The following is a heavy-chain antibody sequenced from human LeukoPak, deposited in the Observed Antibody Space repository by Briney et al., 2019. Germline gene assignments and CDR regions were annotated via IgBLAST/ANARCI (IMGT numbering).Heavy chain of an antibody. CDR3: ATYSVLGETPRGHFDY. CDR2: ISGSGGST. CDR1: GFTFSCYP. J-gene: IGHJ4*02. D-gene: IGHD3-10*02. V-gene: IGHV3-23*01. Sequence: GGSLRLSCAASGFTFSCYPMTWVRQAPGKGLEWVSAISGSGGSTYYADSVKGRFTISRDNSKNTLFLQVNSLRAEDAAVYYCATYSVLGETPRGHFDYWGQGTLVTVSS.